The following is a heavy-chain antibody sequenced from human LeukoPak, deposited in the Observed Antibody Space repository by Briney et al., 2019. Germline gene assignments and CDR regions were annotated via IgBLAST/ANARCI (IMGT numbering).Heavy chain of an antibody. Sequence: SETLSLTCTVSGGSISIYYWTWIRQPAGKGLERIGRIFTSGITNYNPSLKSRVTMSVDTSKNQFSLKLSSVTAADTAVYYCARAGSGYDYYFYYYMDVWGKGTTVTVSS. CDR2: IFTSGIT. V-gene: IGHV4-4*07. J-gene: IGHJ6*03. CDR3: ARAGSGYDYYFYYYMDV. D-gene: IGHD5-12*01. CDR1: GGSISIYY.